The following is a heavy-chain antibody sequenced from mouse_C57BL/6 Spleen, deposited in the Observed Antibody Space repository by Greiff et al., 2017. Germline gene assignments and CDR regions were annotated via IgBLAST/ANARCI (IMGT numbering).Heavy chain of an antibody. CDR2: IYPSDSET. V-gene: IGHV1-61*01. J-gene: IGHJ4*01. Sequence: VQLQQPGAELVRPGSSVKLSCKASGYTFTSYWMDWVKQRPGQGLEWIGNIYPSDSETHYNQKFKDKATLTVDKSSSTAYMQLSSLTSEDSAVYYCAREGGYDGGFDDWGQGTSVTVSS. D-gene: IGHD2-2*01. CDR1: GYTFTSYW. CDR3: AREGGYDGGFDD.